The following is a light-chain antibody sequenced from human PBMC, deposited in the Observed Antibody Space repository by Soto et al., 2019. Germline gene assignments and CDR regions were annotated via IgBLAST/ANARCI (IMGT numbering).Light chain of an antibody. CDR2: GAS. V-gene: IGKV3-20*01. J-gene: IGKJ3*01. CDR1: QSVRSSH. Sequence: EIVLTQSPGTLSLSPGERATLACRASQSVRSSHLAWYQQKPGQAPRLLIYGASTRATGIPDRFSGSGSGTDFTLTICRLEPEDFAVYYCQQYGSSPRFTFGPGTKVDIK. CDR3: QQYGSSPRFT.